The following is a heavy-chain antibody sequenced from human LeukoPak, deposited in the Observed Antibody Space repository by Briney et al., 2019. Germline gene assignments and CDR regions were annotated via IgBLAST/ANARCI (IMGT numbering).Heavy chain of an antibody. V-gene: IGHV3-11*04. Sequence: GGSLRLSCAASGFTFSDYYMNWIRQAPGKGLEWVSYLSSSGRTIYYADSVKGRFTISRDNAKNSLYLQMNSLRAEDTAVYYCASLSGYDLIVWGQGTLVTVSS. CDR3: ASLSGYDLIV. CDR2: LSSSGRTI. D-gene: IGHD5-12*01. CDR1: GFTFSDYY. J-gene: IGHJ4*02.